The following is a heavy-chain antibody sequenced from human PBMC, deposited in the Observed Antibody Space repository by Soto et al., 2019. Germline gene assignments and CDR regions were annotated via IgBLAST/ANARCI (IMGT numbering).Heavy chain of an antibody. Sequence: SETLSLTCAVYGGSFSGYYWSWIRQPPGKGLEWIGEINHSGSTNYNPSLKSRVTISVDTSKNQFSLKLSSVTAADTAVYYCARGRGLDAFDIWGQGTTVTVSS. CDR1: GGSFSGYY. V-gene: IGHV4-34*01. CDR3: ARGRGLDAFDI. CDR2: INHSGST. D-gene: IGHD3-10*01. J-gene: IGHJ3*02.